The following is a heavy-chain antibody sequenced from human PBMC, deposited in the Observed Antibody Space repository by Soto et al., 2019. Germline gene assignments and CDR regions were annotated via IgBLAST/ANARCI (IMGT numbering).Heavy chain of an antibody. D-gene: IGHD1-1*01. CDR3: ARGRYGDY. Sequence: QVHLVQSGAEVKKPGASVKVSCKASGYTFTSYGITWVRQAPGQGLEWMGWISAHNGNTDYAQKIQGRVIVTRDTSTSKAYMEQRRLISDDTAVYYCARGRYGDYWGQGALVTVSS. CDR1: GYTFTSYG. V-gene: IGHV1-18*01. J-gene: IGHJ4*02. CDR2: ISAHNGNT.